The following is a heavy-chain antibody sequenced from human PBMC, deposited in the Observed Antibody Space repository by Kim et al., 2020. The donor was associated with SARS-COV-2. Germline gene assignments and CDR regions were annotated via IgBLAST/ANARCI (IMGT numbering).Heavy chain of an antibody. CDR1: GFTFSSYA. J-gene: IGHJ4*02. D-gene: IGHD3-22*01. CDR2: ISYDGSNK. Sequence: GGSLRLSCAASGFTFSSYAMHWVRQAPGKGLEWVAVISYDGSNKYYADSVKGRFTISRDNSKNTLYLQMNSLRAEDTAVYYCARGRRRYYDSSGYIIWGQGTLVTVSS. V-gene: IGHV3-30*04. CDR3: ARGRRRYYDSSGYII.